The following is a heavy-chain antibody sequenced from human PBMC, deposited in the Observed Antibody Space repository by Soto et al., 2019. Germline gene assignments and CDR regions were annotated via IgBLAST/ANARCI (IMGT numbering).Heavy chain of an antibody. D-gene: IGHD1-1*01. CDR2: INPNSGGT. CDR1: GYTFSDYY. V-gene: IGHV1-2*02. J-gene: IGHJ4*02. Sequence: QVQLVQSGAEVRKPGASVKVSCKASGYTFSDYYIHWVRQAPGQGLEWMGWINPNSGGTKYAPQFQGGVTMTRDTSITPAYMELSRLRSGDTAVYYCAREPATAKPEGVDFWGQGTLVTVSS. CDR3: AREPATAKPEGVDF.